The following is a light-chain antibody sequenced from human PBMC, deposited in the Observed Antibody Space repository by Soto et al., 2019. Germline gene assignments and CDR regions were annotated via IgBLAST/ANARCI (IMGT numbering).Light chain of an antibody. CDR3: KSYAGSNTYV. Sequence: SYELAQPPSVSVAPGQTARITCGGNNIGSQSVHWYQQKPGQAPVLVVYDDADRPSGVPERFSGSKSGNTASLTVSGLQAADEADYFCKSYAGSNTYVFGSGTKVTVL. CDR1: NIGSQS. V-gene: IGLV3-21*02. J-gene: IGLJ1*01. CDR2: DDA.